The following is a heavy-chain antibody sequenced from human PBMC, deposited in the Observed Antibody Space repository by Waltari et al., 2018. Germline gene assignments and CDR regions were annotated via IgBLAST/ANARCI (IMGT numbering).Heavy chain of an antibody. D-gene: IGHD3-9*01. J-gene: IGHJ4*02. CDR1: GFTFSSYS. V-gene: IGHV3-21*01. Sequence: EVQLVESGGGLVKPGGSLRLSCAASGFTFSSYSMNWVRQAPGKGLEWVSSISSSSSYIYYADSVKGRFTISRDNAKNSLYLQMNSLRAEDTAVYYCARAKNDILTGYLYWGQGTLVTVSS. CDR3: ARAKNDILTGYLY. CDR2: ISSSSSYI.